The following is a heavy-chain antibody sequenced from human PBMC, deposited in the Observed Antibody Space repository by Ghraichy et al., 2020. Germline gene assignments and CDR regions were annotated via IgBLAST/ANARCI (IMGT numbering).Heavy chain of an antibody. CDR1: GGSISHYY. J-gene: IGHJ5*02. CDR2: IYYSGST. V-gene: IGHV4-59*01. D-gene: IGHD3-3*01. CDR3: AKFTYYDFWSGSGSWFDP. Sequence: SETLSLTCTVSGGSISHYYWSWIRQPPGKGLEWIGYIYYSGSTNYNPSLKSRVTISLDTPNNQFSLKLNSVTAADTAIYYCAKFTYYDFWSGSGSWFDPWGQGTLVTVSS.